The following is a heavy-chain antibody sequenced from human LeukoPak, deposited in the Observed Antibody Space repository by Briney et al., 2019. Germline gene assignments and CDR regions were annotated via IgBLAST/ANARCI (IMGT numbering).Heavy chain of an antibody. CDR1: GFTFDDYD. V-gene: IGHV3-9*01. J-gene: IGHJ4*02. CDR2: ISWNSGSI. Sequence: GRSLRLSCAASGFTFDDYDMHWVRQAPGKGLGWVSGISWNSGSIGYADSVKGRFTISRDNAKNSLYLQMNSLRAEDTALYYCAKDREGYSSTFDYWGQGTLVTVSS. D-gene: IGHD6-19*01. CDR3: AKDREGYSSTFDY.